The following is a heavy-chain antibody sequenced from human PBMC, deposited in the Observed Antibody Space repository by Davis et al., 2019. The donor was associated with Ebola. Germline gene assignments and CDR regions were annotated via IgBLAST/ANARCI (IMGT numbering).Heavy chain of an antibody. CDR2: ISGSRNI. Sequence: SETLSLTCAVSGGPISDYYWSWIRQPPGKGPEWIGYISGSRNIKYNPSLESRVTISVDTSKNQFSLRLSSVTAADTAVYYCARLGYRLFDPWGQGTLVTVSS. D-gene: IGHD2-2*01. V-gene: IGHV4-4*08. CDR3: ARLGYRLFDP. CDR1: GGPISDYY. J-gene: IGHJ5*02.